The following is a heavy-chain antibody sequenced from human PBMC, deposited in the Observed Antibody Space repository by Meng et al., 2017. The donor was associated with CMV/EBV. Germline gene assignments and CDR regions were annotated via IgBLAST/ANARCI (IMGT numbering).Heavy chain of an antibody. V-gene: IGHV3-48*04. D-gene: IGHD6-19*01. CDR1: GFTFSSYS. J-gene: IGHJ4*02. CDR3: ARAVAGTAGDSDY. Sequence: GGSLRPSCAASGFTFSSYSMNWVRQAPGKGLEWVSYISSSSSTIYYADSVKGRFTISRDSAKNSLYLQMNSLRAEDTAVYYCARAVAGTAGDSDYWGQGTLVTVSS. CDR2: ISSSSSTI.